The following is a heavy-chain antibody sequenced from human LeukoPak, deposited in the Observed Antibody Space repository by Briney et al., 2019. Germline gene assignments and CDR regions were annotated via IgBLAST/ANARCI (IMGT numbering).Heavy chain of an antibody. CDR1: GGSISRYY. CDR3: ARDGQQQYYYYGMDV. V-gene: IGHV4-59*01. CDR2: IYYSGST. D-gene: IGHD6-13*01. Sequence: SETLSLTCTVSGGSISRYYWSWIRQPPGKGLEWIGNIYYSGSTNYNPSLKSRVTISVDTSKNQFSLKLSSVTAADTAVYYCARDGQQQYYYYGMDVWGQGTTVTVSS. J-gene: IGHJ6*02.